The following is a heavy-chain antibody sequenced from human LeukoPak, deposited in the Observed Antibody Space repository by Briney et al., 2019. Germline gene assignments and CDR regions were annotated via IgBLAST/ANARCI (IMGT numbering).Heavy chain of an antibody. Sequence: GGSLRLSCAASGFTFSSYWMSWVRQAPGKGLEWVANIKQDGSEKYYVDSVKGRFTISRDNAKNSLYLQMNSLRAEDTAVYYCARKNGWLVHYYYYMDVWGKGTTVTISS. CDR2: IKQDGSEK. D-gene: IGHD6-19*01. CDR3: ARKNGWLVHYYYYMDV. J-gene: IGHJ6*03. V-gene: IGHV3-7*01. CDR1: GFTFSSYW.